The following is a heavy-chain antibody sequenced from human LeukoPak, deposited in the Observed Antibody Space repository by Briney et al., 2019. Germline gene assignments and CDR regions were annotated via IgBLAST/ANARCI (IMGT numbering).Heavy chain of an antibody. CDR3: ARDAGKRGYYMDV. J-gene: IGHJ6*03. CDR1: GFTFSSYS. V-gene: IGHV3-21*01. CDR2: ISSSSSYI. Sequence: PGGSLRLSCAASGFTFSSYSMNWVRQAPGKGLEWVSSISSSSSYIYYADSVKGRFTISRDNAKNSLYLQMNSLRAEDTAVYYCARDAGKRGYYMDVWGKGTTVTVSS.